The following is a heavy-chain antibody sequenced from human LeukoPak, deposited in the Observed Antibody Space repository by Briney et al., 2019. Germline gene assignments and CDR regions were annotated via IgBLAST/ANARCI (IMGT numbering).Heavy chain of an antibody. V-gene: IGHV4-34*01. Sequence: SETLSLTCAVYGGSFSGYYWSWIRQPPGKGLEWIGEINHSGSTNYNPSLKSRVTISVDTSKNQFSLKLSSVTAADTAVYYCAVCITGTQGNWFDPWGQGTLVTVSS. CDR2: INHSGST. CDR1: GGSFSGYY. J-gene: IGHJ5*02. CDR3: AVCITGTQGNWFDP. D-gene: IGHD1-20*01.